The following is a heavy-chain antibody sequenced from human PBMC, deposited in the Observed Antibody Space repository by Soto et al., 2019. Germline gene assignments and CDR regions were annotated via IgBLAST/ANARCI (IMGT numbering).Heavy chain of an antibody. CDR3: ARTKPDIVLMARTPFDY. D-gene: IGHD2-8*01. CDR1: GYTFTSYY. Sequence: ASVKVSCKASGYTFTSYYMHWVRQAPGQGLEWMGIINPSGGSTSYAQKFQGRVTMTRDTSTSTVYMELSSLRSEDTAVYYCARTKPDIVLMARTPFDYWGQGTLVTVSS. CDR2: INPSGGST. V-gene: IGHV1-46*01. J-gene: IGHJ4*02.